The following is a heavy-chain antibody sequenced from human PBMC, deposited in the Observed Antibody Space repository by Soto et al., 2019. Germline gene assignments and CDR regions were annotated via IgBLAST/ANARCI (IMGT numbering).Heavy chain of an antibody. Sequence: SQTLSLTCAISGDSVSSNSAAWNWIRQSPSRGLEWLGRTYYRSKWYNDYAVSVKSRITINPDTSKNQFSLQLNSVTPEDTAVYYCARGEVIVGATLLDYGMDVWGQGTTVTSP. CDR1: GDSVSSNSAA. D-gene: IGHD1-26*01. V-gene: IGHV6-1*01. CDR2: TYYRSKWYN. CDR3: ARGEVIVGATLLDYGMDV. J-gene: IGHJ6*02.